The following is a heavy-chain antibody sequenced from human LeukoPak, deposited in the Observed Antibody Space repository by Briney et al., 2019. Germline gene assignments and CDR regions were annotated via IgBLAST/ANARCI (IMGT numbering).Heavy chain of an antibody. Sequence: GSLRLSCVAFGIFFRKFAIPWVRPAPGKGLEYVSVINTDGRITYYADSVKGRFTISRDNSKNTVYLQMGSLRGEDMAVYYCTRDGGSFCDFDYWGQGALVTVSS. D-gene: IGHD1-26*01. CDR3: TRDGGSFCDFDY. CDR1: GIFFRKFA. V-gene: IGHV3-64*02. CDR2: INTDGRIT. J-gene: IGHJ4*02.